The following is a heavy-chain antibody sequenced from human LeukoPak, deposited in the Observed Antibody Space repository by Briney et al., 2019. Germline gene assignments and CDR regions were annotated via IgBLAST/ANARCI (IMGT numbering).Heavy chain of an antibody. J-gene: IGHJ4*02. D-gene: IGHD3-16*01. V-gene: IGHV1-2*02. CDR1: GYTFTDYY. Sequence: ASVTVSCKASGYTFTDYYLHWVRQAPGRGLEWMGRINPNSDYTDYAQKFQGRVTMTRDTSISTAYMELSSLRSDDTAIYYCARVRAPSFAQGGFDYWGQGTLVTVSS. CDR2: INPNSDYT. CDR3: ARVRAPSFAQGGFDY.